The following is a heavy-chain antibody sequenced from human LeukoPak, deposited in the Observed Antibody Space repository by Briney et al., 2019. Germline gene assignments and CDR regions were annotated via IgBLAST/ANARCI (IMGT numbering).Heavy chain of an antibody. J-gene: IGHJ5*02. V-gene: IGHV3-48*01. CDR2: ITASDTTK. CDR3: VAASAFSSSWRS. CDR1: GPSFSSYN. D-gene: IGHD6-13*01. Sequence: GGSLRLSCVASGPSFSSYNMYWVRQAPGKGPGWVAYITASDTTKDYANSVKGRFAISRDNVKKSLFLQMNSLRAEDTAVYYCVAASAFSSSWRSWGQGTVVTVSS.